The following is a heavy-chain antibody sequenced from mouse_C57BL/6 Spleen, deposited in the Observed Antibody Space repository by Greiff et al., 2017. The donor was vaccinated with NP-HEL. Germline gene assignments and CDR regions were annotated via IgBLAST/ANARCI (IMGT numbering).Heavy chain of an antibody. CDR1: GYAFSSSW. Sequence: VQLLESGPELVKPGASVKISCKASGYAFSSSWMSWVKQRPGKGLEWIGRIYPGDGDTNYNGKFKGKATLTADKSSSTAYMQLRSLTSEDSAVCFCARSGRSNPGIAYWGQGTLVTVSA. CDR3: ARSGRSNPGIAY. CDR2: IYPGDGDT. D-gene: IGHD2-5*01. V-gene: IGHV1-82*01. J-gene: IGHJ3*01.